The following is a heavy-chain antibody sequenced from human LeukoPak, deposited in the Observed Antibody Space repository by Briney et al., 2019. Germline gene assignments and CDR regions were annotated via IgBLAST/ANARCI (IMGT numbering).Heavy chain of an antibody. Sequence: PGRSLRLSCAASGFTFSSYGMRWVRQAPGKGLEWVAVISYDGSNKYYADSVKGRFTISRDNSKNTLYLQMNSLRAEDTAVYYCAKDLTAPLGYCSSTSCGSLDYWGQGTLVTVSS. J-gene: IGHJ4*02. CDR2: ISYDGSNK. D-gene: IGHD2-2*01. V-gene: IGHV3-30*18. CDR1: GFTFSSYG. CDR3: AKDLTAPLGYCSSTSCGSLDY.